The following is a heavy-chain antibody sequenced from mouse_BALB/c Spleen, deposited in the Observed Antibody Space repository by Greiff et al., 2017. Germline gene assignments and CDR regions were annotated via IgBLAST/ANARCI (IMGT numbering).Heavy chain of an antibody. Sequence: VMLVESGPGLVEPSQSLSITCTVSGFSLTSYGVHWVRQPPGKGLEWLGVIWAGGSTNYNSALMSRLSISKDNSKSQVFLKMNSLQTDDTAMYYCARDRYYAMDYWGQGTSVTVSS. J-gene: IGHJ4*01. CDR2: IWAGGST. CDR3: ARDRYYAMDY. V-gene: IGHV2-9*02. CDR1: GFSLTSYG.